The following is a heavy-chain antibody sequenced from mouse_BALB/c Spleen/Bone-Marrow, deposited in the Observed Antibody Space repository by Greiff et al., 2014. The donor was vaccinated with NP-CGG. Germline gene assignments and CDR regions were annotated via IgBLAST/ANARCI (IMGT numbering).Heavy chain of an antibody. Sequence: EVQVVESGGGLVKPGGSLKLSCVASGFTFSDYYMYWVRQTPEKRLEWVATISDGGGYTYYPDSVWGRFTISRDNAKNNLYLQMSSLKSEDTAMYYCARSGERYGAMDYWGQGTSVTVFS. J-gene: IGHJ4*01. D-gene: IGHD2-10*02. CDR1: GFTFSDYY. CDR3: ARSGERYGAMDY. V-gene: IGHV5-4*02. CDR2: ISDGGGYT.